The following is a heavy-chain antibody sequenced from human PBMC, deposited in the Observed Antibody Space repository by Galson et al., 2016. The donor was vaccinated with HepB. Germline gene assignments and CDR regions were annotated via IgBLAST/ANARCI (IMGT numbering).Heavy chain of an antibody. CDR1: GVSFSRGLHY. CDR3: ARGLIGDNYYMDV. J-gene: IGHJ6*03. D-gene: IGHD7-27*01. Sequence: TLSLTCNVSGVSFSRGLHYWTWVRQHPGKGLEWIGYIYHTGSSYYNPSLKSRVSISVDTSKNQFSLRLNSVTAADTAVYYCARGLIGDNYYMDVWGKGTTVTVSS. V-gene: IGHV4-31*03. CDR2: IYHTGSS.